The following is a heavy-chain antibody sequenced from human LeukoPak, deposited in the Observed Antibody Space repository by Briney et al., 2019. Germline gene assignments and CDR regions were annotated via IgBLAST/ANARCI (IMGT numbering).Heavy chain of an antibody. D-gene: IGHD6-6*01. V-gene: IGHV4-39*07. CDR3: AGYSSSDVEY. Sequence: SETLSLTCTVSGGSISSSSYYWGWIRQPPGKGLEWIGSIYYSGSTYYNPSLKSRVTISVDTSKNQFSLKLSSVTAADTAVYYCAGYSSSDVEYWGQGTLVTVSS. CDR2: IYYSGST. J-gene: IGHJ4*02. CDR1: GGSISSSSYY.